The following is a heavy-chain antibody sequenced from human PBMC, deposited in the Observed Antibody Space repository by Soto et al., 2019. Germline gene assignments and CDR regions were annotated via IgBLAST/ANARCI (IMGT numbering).Heavy chain of an antibody. CDR1: GFTFSSYA. CDR2: ISGSDDST. Sequence: EVQLLESGGGLVQPGESLRLSCAASGFTFSSYAMSWVRQAPGKGLEWGSVISGSDDSTNYADSVKGRFTISRDNSKNTLDLQMNSLRAEDTAVYYCAKRSSSSTFDYWGQGTLVTVSS. CDR3: AKRSSSSTFDY. J-gene: IGHJ4*02. V-gene: IGHV3-23*01. D-gene: IGHD6-6*01.